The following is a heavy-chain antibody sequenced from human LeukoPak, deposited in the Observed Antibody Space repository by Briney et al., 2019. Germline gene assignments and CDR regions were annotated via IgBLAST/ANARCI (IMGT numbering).Heavy chain of an antibody. Sequence: SETLSLTCVVSGVSISSSYWSWIRQPPGKGLEWLGYIHHSGRTNYNPSLQSRVTISADTSRTQFSLKMTSVTTDDTAVYYCMGGRGWLPDYWGQGTLATVSS. CDR1: GVSISSSY. CDR2: IHHSGRT. CDR3: MGGRGWLPDY. V-gene: IGHV4-59*03. D-gene: IGHD5-12*01. J-gene: IGHJ4*02.